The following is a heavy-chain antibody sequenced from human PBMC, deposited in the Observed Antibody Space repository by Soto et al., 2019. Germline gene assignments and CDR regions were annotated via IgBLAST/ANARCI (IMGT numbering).Heavy chain of an antibody. CDR2: INHSGST. CDR3: AMAKILTGDYVAYFDV. D-gene: IGHD3-9*01. Sequence: QVQLQQWGAGLLKPSETLSLTCAVSGGSFRGFYWTCLRQTPGKGLEWIGDINHSGSTNYNPSLKSRVHMSVDTSQSQFALELSRFPLELTSVTAADAAVYYCAMAKILTGDYVAYFDVWGRGTQVTVSS. J-gene: IGHJ2*01. CDR1: GGSFRGFY. V-gene: IGHV4-34*01.